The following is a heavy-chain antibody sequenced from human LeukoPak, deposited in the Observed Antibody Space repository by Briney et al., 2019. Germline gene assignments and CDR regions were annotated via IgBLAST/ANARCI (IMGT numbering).Heavy chain of an antibody. CDR3: ASPYYYGSGGHPFDY. CDR2: INSDGSST. D-gene: IGHD3-22*01. J-gene: IGHJ4*02. Sequence: GGSLRLSCAASGFTFSSYWMHWVRQAPGKGLVWVSRINSDGSSTRYADSVRGRFTISRDNAKNTLYLQMNSLTAEDTAVYYCASPYYYGSGGHPFDYWGQGTLVTVSS. CDR1: GFTFSSYW. V-gene: IGHV3-74*01.